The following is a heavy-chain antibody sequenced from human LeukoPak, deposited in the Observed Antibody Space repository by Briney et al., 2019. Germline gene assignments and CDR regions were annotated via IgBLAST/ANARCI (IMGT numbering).Heavy chain of an antibody. CDR3: ARGPPLRYCSSTSCSYYYYYYGMDV. D-gene: IGHD2-2*01. CDR2: IIPNFGTA. CDR1: GGTFSSYA. V-gene: IGHV1-69*06. J-gene: IGHJ6*04. Sequence: ASVKVSCKASGGTFSSYAISWVRQAPGQGLEWMGGIIPNFGTANYAQKFQGRVTITADKSTSTAYMELSSLRSEDTAVYYCARGPPLRYCSSTSCSYYYYYYGMDVWGKGTTVTVSS.